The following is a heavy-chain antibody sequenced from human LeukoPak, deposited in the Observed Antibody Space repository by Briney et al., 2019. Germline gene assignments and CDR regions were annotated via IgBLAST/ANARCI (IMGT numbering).Heavy chain of an antibody. D-gene: IGHD3-22*01. Sequence: ASVKVSCEASGGTFSSYAISWVRQAPGQGLEWMGRIIPILGIANYAQKFQGRDTITADKSTSTAYMELSSLRSEDTAVYYCARAYYYDSSGYAYPFDYWGQGTLVTVSS. CDR1: GGTFSSYA. J-gene: IGHJ4*02. CDR2: IIPILGIA. CDR3: ARAYYYDSSGYAYPFDY. V-gene: IGHV1-69*04.